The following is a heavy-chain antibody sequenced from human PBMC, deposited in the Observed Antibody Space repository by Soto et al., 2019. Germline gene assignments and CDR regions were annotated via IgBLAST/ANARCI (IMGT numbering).Heavy chain of an antibody. V-gene: IGHV4-61*01. CDR1: GGSVSSGSYY. CDR2: IYYSGST. Sequence: SETLSLTCTVSGGSVSSGSYYWSWIRQPPGKGLEWIGYIYYSGSTNYNPSLESRVTISVDTSKNQFSLKLSSVTAADTAVYYCARANTLSPSIDYWGQGTLVTAPQ. D-gene: IGHD2-2*02. CDR3: ARANTLSPSIDY. J-gene: IGHJ4*02.